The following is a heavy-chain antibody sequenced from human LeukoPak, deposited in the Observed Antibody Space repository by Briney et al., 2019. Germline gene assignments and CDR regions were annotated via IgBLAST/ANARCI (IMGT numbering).Heavy chain of an antibody. D-gene: IGHD4-17*01. CDR1: GFIFNSYS. V-gene: IGHV3-21*01. Sequence: GGSLRLSCAASGFIFNSYSMNWVRQAPGKGLEWVSSISSGSSYIYYADSVMGRFTISRDNAKNSLYLRMNSLRAEDTAAYYCARWGGDYGDFLFDYWGQGILVTVSS. CDR3: ARWGGDYGDFLFDY. CDR2: ISSGSSYI. J-gene: IGHJ4*02.